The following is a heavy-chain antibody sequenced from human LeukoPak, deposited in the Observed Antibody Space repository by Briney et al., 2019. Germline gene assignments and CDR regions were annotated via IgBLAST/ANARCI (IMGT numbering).Heavy chain of an antibody. V-gene: IGHV3-66*01. CDR2: IYSGGST. D-gene: IGHD2-2*01. Sequence: GGSLRLSCAASGFTVSSNYMSWVRQAPGKGLEWVSVIYSGGSTYYADSVKGRFTISRDNSKNTLYLQMNSLRAEDTAVYYCAREKGYCSSTSCPIYYYYGMDVWGQGTTVTVSS. CDR1: GFTVSSNY. CDR3: AREKGYCSSTSCPIYYYYGMDV. J-gene: IGHJ6*02.